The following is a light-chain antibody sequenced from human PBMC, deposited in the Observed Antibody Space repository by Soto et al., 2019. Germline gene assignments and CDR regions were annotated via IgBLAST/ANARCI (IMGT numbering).Light chain of an antibody. J-gene: IGKJ3*01. CDR2: DAS. Sequence: EIVMTQSPGTLSVSPGETATLSCRASQSVSSNLAWYQQKPGQAPRLLIYDASTRAPGIPARFSGSGSGTELTLTISSLQSDDFAVYHCQQYNNWPPTFGHGTKVDIK. V-gene: IGKV3-15*01. CDR3: QQYNNWPPT. CDR1: QSVSSN.